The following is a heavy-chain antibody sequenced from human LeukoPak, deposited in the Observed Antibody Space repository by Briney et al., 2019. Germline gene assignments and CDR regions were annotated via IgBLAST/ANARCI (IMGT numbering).Heavy chain of an antibody. CDR2: ISSSSSYI. Sequence: GGSLRLSCAASGFTFSSYSMNWVRQAPGKGLEWVSSISSSSSYIYYADSVKGRFTISRDNAKNPLYLQMNSLRAEDTALYYCARGRPPADYWGQGTLVTVSS. CDR3: ARGRPPADY. J-gene: IGHJ4*02. CDR1: GFTFSSYS. V-gene: IGHV3-21*04.